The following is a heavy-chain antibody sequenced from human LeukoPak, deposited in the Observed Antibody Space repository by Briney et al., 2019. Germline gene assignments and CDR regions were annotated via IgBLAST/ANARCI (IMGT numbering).Heavy chain of an antibody. J-gene: IGHJ4*02. D-gene: IGHD6-19*01. Sequence: GGSLRLSCAASGFTFSNAWMSWVRQAPGQGLEWVAVLSYDGTIKAYTDSVKGRFTISRDTSKNTLYLQMNSLRGEDTAVYYCARDLVAGSPDYFDYWGQGTLVTVSS. CDR3: ARDLVAGSPDYFDY. CDR1: GFTFSNAW. CDR2: LSYDGTIK. V-gene: IGHV3-30-3*01.